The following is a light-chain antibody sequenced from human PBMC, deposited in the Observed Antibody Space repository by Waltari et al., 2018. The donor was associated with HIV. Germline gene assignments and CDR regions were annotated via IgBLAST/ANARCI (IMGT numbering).Light chain of an antibody. V-gene: IGKV1-12*01. J-gene: IGKJ3*01. Sequence: DIQMTQSPSSVSGSVGDRVTLNCRASQDISNSLAWYQQRPGKAPKLLIYYASNLQTGVPSRFSGSGSETDFTLTISRLQPEDFATDYCQQASLFPLTFGPGTKVEVK. CDR3: QQASLFPLT. CDR1: QDISNS. CDR2: YAS.